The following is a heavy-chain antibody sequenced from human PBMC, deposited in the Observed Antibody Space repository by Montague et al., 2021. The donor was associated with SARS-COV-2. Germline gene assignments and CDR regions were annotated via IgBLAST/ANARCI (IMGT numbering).Heavy chain of an antibody. CDR3: ARGRQHFNMIVVVMTGGEYYFDY. D-gene: IGHD3-22*01. CDR2: INHRGTS. Sequence: SETLSLTCAVYGGSFSDPYWRWIRQPPGKAPAWVGEINHRGTSKYNTSLKSRVSISLETSKNKFSLYLSSVTAADTAVYYCARGRQHFNMIVVVMTGGEYYFDYWGQGALVTVSS. CDR1: GGSFSDPY. J-gene: IGHJ4*02. V-gene: IGHV4-34*01.